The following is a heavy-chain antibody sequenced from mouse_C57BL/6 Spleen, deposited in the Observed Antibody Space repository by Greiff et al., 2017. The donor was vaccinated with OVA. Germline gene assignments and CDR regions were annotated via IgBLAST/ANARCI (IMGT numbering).Heavy chain of an antibody. CDR2: IYPRSGNT. CDR3: ARTLIYYDYHYAMDY. Sequence: QVLLQQSGAELARPGASVKLSCKASGYTFTSYGISWVKQRTGQGLEWIGEIYPRSGNTYYNEKFKGKATLTADKSSSTAYMELRSLTSEDSAVYFCARTLIYYDYHYAMDYWGQGTSVTVPS. CDR1: GYTFTSYG. J-gene: IGHJ4*01. V-gene: IGHV1-81*01. D-gene: IGHD2-4*01.